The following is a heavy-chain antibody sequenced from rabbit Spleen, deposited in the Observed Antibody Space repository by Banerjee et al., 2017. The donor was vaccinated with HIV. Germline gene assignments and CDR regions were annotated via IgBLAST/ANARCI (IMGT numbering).Heavy chain of an antibody. CDR2: IYAGSSGST. D-gene: IGHD2-1*01. Sequence: QEQLTETGGGLVQPGGSLTLSCKASGIDFTNYYITWVRQAPGKGLECIACIYAGSSGSTYYASWAKGRFTISKTSSTTVTLQMTSLTAADTATYFCARGSATMTMVITGWYFTLWGPDTLVTVS. CDR3: ARGSATMTMVITGWYFTL. V-gene: IGHV1S45*01. J-gene: IGHJ4*01. CDR1: GIDFTNYY.